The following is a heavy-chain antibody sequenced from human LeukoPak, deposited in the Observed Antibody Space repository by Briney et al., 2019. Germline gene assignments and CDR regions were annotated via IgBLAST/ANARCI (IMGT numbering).Heavy chain of an antibody. V-gene: IGHV3-53*01. CDR1: GFTVSSNY. D-gene: IGHD6-13*01. Sequence: PGGSLRLSRAASGFTVSSNYMSWVRQAPGKGLEWVSVIYSGGSTYYADSVKGRFTISRDNSKDTLYLQMNSLRAEDTAVYYCARGSVSSSSWYPETDYWGQGTLVTVSS. CDR3: ARGSVSSSSWYPETDY. CDR2: IYSGGST. J-gene: IGHJ4*02.